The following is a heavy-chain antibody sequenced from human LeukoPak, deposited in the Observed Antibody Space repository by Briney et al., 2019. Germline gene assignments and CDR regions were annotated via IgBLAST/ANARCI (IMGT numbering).Heavy chain of an antibody. CDR1: GFTFSNYA. CDR3: ARDEESIAAAGYFDY. J-gene: IGHJ4*02. D-gene: IGHD6-13*01. Sequence: GGSLRLSCAASGFTFSNYAMSWVRQAPGKGLEWVSGISGSGGSTYYADSVGRFSISRDNFKNTLYLQMNSLRAEDTAVYYCARDEESIAAAGYFDYWGQGTLVTVSS. V-gene: IGHV3-23*01. CDR2: ISGSGGST.